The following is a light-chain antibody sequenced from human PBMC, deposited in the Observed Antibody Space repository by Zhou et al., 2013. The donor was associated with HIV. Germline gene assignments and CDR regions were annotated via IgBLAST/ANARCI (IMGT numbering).Light chain of an antibody. CDR3: QQYSDYPRT. CDR2: LAS. J-gene: IGKJ1*01. Sequence: DIQMTQSPSSLSASVGDRVSITCRASQSIRNYLNWYQQRPGKAPKLLIYLASTLEYGVPSRFSGSASGTEFTLTVSCLQAEDFGTYYCQQYSDYPRTFGQGTRVEIK. CDR1: QSIRNY. V-gene: IGKV1-39*01.